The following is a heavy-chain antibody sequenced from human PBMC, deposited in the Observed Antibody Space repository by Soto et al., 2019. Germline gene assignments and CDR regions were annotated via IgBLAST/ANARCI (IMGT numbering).Heavy chain of an antibody. D-gene: IGHD3-22*01. CDR1: GFTLSSYG. Sequence: GGSLRLSCAASGFTLSSYGMHWVRQAPGKGLEWVAVISYDGSNKYYADSVKGRFTISRDNSKNTLYLQMNSLRAEDTAVYYCAKGSDDSSGYYFDYWGQGTLVTVSS. J-gene: IGHJ4*02. CDR3: AKGSDDSSGYYFDY. CDR2: ISYDGSNK. V-gene: IGHV3-30*18.